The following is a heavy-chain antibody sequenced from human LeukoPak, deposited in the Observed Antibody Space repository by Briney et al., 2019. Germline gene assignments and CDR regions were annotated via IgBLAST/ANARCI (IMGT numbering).Heavy chain of an antibody. CDR1: GGSISSYY. Sequence: SETLSLTCTVSGGSISSYYWSWIPQPAGKGLEWVGRIYTSGSPNYNPSLKSRVTMSVDTSKNQFSLKLSSVTAADTAVYYCAREGYSDFWSGLPYYYYYMDCWGRGTTVTVSS. D-gene: IGHD3-3*01. CDR2: IYTSGSP. J-gene: IGHJ6*03. V-gene: IGHV4-4*07. CDR3: AREGYSDFWSGLPYYYYYMDC.